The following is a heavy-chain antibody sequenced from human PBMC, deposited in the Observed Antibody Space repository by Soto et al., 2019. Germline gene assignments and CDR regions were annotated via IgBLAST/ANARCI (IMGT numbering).Heavy chain of an antibody. CDR2: ISGSGGST. J-gene: IGHJ3*02. D-gene: IGHD2-15*01. CDR1: GFTFSSYA. Sequence: GGSLRLSCAASGFTFSSYAMSWVRQAPGKGLEWVSAISGSGGSTYYTDSVKGRFTIARDNSKNTLYLQRNSLRADDTAVYYCAKDREVVAAAEGAFDIWGQGTMVTVSS. V-gene: IGHV3-23*01. CDR3: AKDREVVAAAEGAFDI.